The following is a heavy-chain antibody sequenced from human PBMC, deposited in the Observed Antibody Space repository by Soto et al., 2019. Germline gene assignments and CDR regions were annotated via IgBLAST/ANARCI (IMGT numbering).Heavy chain of an antibody. D-gene: IGHD6-6*01. V-gene: IGHV3-15*01. J-gene: IGHJ6*03. CDR1: GFTFSNAW. CDR3: TTDPGPCSSPGYYYYMDV. CDR2: IKSKTDGGTT. Sequence: EVQLVESGGGLVKPGGSLRLSCAASGFTFSNAWMSWVRQAPGKGLEWVGRIKSKTDGGTTDYAAPVKGRFTISRDDSKNTLYLQMNSLKTEDTAVYYCTTDPGPCSSPGYYYYMDVWGKGTTVTVSS.